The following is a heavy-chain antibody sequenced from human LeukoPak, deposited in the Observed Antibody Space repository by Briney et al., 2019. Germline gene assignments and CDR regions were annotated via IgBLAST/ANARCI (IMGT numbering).Heavy chain of an antibody. Sequence: PSETLSLTCTVSGGSISSSSYYWGWIRQPPGKGLEWIGSIYHSGSTYYNPSLKSRVTISVDTSKNQFSLKLSSVTAADTAVYYCARDGDILTGGYYYMDVWGKGTTVTVSS. V-gene: IGHV4-39*07. CDR1: GGSISSSSYY. D-gene: IGHD3-9*01. J-gene: IGHJ6*03. CDR2: IYHSGST. CDR3: ARDGDILTGGYYYMDV.